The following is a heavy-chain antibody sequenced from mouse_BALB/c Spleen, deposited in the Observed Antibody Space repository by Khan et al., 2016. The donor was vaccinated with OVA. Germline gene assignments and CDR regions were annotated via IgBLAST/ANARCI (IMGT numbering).Heavy chain of an antibody. J-gene: IGHJ4*01. V-gene: IGHV2-6-1*01. Sequence: QMQLEESGPALVAPSQSLSITCTISGFSLTDYGVHWVRQPPGKGLEWLVVIWSDGSTTYNSALKSRLSISKDNSKSKVFLNMNRLQTDDTTVYYCARQPYSHYYSMDYWGQGTSVTVSS. CDR2: IWSDGST. CDR3: ARQPYSHYYSMDY. CDR1: GFSLTDYG. D-gene: IGHD2-10*01.